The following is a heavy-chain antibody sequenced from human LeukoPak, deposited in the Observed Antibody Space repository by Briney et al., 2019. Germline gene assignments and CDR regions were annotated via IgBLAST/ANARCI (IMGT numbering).Heavy chain of an antibody. CDR2: IIPIFGTA. V-gene: IGHV1-69*01. D-gene: IGHD3-9*01. Sequence: ASVKVSCKASGGTFSSYAISWVRQAPGQGLEWMGGIIPIFGTANYAQKFQGRVTITADESTSTAYMELSSLRSEDTAVYHCAREDTYYDILTGYLSPPHAFDIWGQGTMVTVSS. CDR1: GGTFSSYA. J-gene: IGHJ3*02. CDR3: AREDTYYDILTGYLSPPHAFDI.